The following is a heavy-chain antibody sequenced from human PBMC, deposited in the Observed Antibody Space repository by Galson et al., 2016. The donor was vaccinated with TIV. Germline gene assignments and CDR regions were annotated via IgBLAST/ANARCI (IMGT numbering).Heavy chain of an antibody. Sequence: SVKVSCKASGYTFTRYYIHWVRQAAGQGLEWMGIIDPSNGGTTYVQKFQGRLTLTRDTSTSTVYFELSSLTSEDTALYYCASPHSGSYDFDYWGQGTLVTVSS. D-gene: IGHD3-16*01. CDR1: GYTFTRYY. J-gene: IGHJ4*02. CDR3: ASPHSGSYDFDY. V-gene: IGHV1-46*03. CDR2: IDPSNGGT.